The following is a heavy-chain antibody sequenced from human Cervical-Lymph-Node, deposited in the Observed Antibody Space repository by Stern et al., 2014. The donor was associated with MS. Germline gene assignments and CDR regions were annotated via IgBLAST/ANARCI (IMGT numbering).Heavy chain of an antibody. Sequence: QLQLQESGPGLVKPSGTLSLTCAVSGGSINSSHWWSWVRQTPGKGLEWIGKVFLSGSTNYSPSLKSRVSVSLDKPKKQFSLSLKSVTAADTAVYYCARRASGYYFDSWGQGTLVTVSS. J-gene: IGHJ4*02. CDR3: ARRASGYYFDS. CDR2: VFLSGST. CDR1: GGSINSSHW. V-gene: IGHV4-4*02. D-gene: IGHD3-10*01.